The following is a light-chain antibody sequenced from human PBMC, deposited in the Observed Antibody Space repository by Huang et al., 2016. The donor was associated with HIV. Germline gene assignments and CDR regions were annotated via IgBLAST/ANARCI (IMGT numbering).Light chain of an antibody. CDR1: QSLSHSY. J-gene: IGKJ2*01. V-gene: IGKV3-20*01. CDR3: HQYGTSPYT. Sequence: EVLLTHSLGPLSASPGERVTVSCRASQSLSHSYVAWYQQRHGQAPRLLIYAASTRASGIPDRFSGSGSGTDFTLTINRLEPSDFAVYYCHQYGTSPYTFGRGTNLDVK. CDR2: AAS.